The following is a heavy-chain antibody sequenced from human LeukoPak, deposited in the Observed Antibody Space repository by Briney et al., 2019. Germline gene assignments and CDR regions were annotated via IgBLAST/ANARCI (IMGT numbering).Heavy chain of an antibody. J-gene: IGHJ6*02. CDR3: ARAPGDTSMVNQRDHYYYYAMDV. V-gene: IGHV4-59*01. D-gene: IGHD5-18*01. Sequence: PSETLSLTCTVSGGSISGYYWSWIRQPPGKGLEWIGYIYYSGSTNYNPSLKSRVTISIDTSKNQFSLKLSSVTAADTAVCYCARAPGDTSMVNQRDHYYYYAMDVWGQGTTVIVSS. CDR2: IYYSGST. CDR1: GGSISGYY.